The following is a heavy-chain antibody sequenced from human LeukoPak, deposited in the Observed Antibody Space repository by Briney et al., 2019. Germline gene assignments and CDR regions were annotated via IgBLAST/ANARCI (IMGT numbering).Heavy chain of an antibody. CDR1: GGSISTYY. CDR2: IYNTGST. V-gene: IGHV4-4*07. Sequence: SETLSLTCTVSGGSISTYYWSWIRQPAGKGLEWIGRIYNTGSTNYNPSLKSRVTISVDTSKNQFSLKLSSVTAADTAVYYCARDRGDYGGPDYSGRGTLVTVSS. J-gene: IGHJ4*02. D-gene: IGHD4-23*01. CDR3: ARDRGDYGGPDY.